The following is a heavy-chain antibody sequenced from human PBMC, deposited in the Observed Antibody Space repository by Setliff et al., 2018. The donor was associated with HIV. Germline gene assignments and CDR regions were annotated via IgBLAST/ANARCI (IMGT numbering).Heavy chain of an antibody. D-gene: IGHD2-15*01. CDR3: ARDPLRATSLLTWWFPDY. V-gene: IGHV4-31*03. J-gene: IGHJ4*02. CDR1: GGSISSGGYY. Sequence: PSETLSLTCTVSGGSISSGGYYWSWIRQHPRKGLEWIGYIYYTGSTYYNPSLESRVTISVDTSKNQFSLKLSSVTAADTAVYYCARDPLRATSLLTWWFPDYWGQGTLVTVSS. CDR2: IYYTGST.